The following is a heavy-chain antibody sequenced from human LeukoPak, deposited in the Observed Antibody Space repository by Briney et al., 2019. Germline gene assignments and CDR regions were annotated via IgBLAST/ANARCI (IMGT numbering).Heavy chain of an antibody. CDR1: GFTFSSYA. CDR2: ISGSGGST. V-gene: IGHV3-23*01. CDR3: ARGIVPTAMRYWYFDL. Sequence: GGSLRLSCTASGFTFSSYAVNWVRQAPGKGLEWVSSISGSGGSTYYADSVKGRLTISRDNSKNTLFPQMNSLRADDTAVYFCARGIVPTAMRYWYFDLWGRGTLVTVSS. D-gene: IGHD2-2*01. J-gene: IGHJ2*01.